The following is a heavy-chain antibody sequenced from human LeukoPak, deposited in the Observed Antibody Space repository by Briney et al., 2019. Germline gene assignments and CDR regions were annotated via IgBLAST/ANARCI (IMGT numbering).Heavy chain of an antibody. J-gene: IGHJ3*02. V-gene: IGHV4-59*01. CDR3: ARKNDFEI. CDR1: GGSITSDH. D-gene: IGHD2/OR15-2a*01. Sequence: PSETLSLTCTVSGGSITSDHWNWIRQPPGKGLEWIGCIYYSGRTYYNPSLKSRVTISVDMSKNQFSLRLTFATAADTAVYYCARKNDFEIWGQGTLVTVSS. CDR2: IYYSGRT.